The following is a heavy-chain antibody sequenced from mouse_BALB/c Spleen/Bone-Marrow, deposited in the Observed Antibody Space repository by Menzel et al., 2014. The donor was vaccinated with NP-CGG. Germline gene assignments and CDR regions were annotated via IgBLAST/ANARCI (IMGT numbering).Heavy chain of an antibody. CDR1: GFTFSSFA. J-gene: IGHJ3*01. V-gene: IGHV5-9-3*01. D-gene: IGHD2-3*01. Sequence: EVKLVESGGGLVKPGGSLKLSCAASGFTFSSFAMSWVRQTPEKRLEWVATISSGGGYTYYPDSVKGRFTISRDNAKNSLYLQMSSLRSEDAATYYCARQESIYDGYYGGFTYWGQGTLVTVSA. CDR2: ISSGGGYT. CDR3: ARQESIYDGYYGGFTY.